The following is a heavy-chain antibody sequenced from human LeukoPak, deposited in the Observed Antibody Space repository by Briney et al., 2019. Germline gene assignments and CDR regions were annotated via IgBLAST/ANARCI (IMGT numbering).Heavy chain of an antibody. CDR2: INTNSGGT. V-gene: IGHV1-2*02. CDR3: ARGHTWGFVTTAGGDY. J-gene: IGHJ4*02. Sequence: ASVKVSCKASGYTFTGYYMHWVRQAPGHGLEWMGWINTNSGGTSYVQKFQGRVTMTSDTSISTAYMELSSLRSDDTAVYYCARGHTWGFVTTAGGDYRGQGTLVTVSS. CDR1: GYTFTGYY. D-gene: IGHD2-21*02.